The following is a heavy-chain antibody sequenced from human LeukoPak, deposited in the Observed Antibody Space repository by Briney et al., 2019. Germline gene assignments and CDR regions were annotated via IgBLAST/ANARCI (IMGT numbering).Heavy chain of an antibody. J-gene: IGHJ4*02. CDR1: GGSIPISTYY. Sequence: SETLSLTCTVSGGSIPISTYYWGWVRQPPGTGLEWIVSIYYSGTTKYNPSLKSRVTISVDNSNNKFSLRLSSVTAADTALYYCARGTLYSGWSYYFDSWGQGTLVTVSS. CDR3: ARGTLYSGWSYYFDS. D-gene: IGHD6-19*01. CDR2: IYYSGTT. V-gene: IGHV4-39*07.